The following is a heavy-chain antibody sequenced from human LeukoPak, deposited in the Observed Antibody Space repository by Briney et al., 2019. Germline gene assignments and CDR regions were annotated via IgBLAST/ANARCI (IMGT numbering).Heavy chain of an antibody. V-gene: IGHV3-7*03. J-gene: IGHJ4*02. D-gene: IGHD3-22*01. CDR2: INKDGGEK. Sequence: PGGSLRLSCAASRFTFSNYWMTWVRQAPGKGLERVANINKDGGEKYYMESVKGRFTISRDNAKNSLYLQMNSLRAEDTALYYCARAGDDSSGYFDYWGQGTLVTVSS. CDR1: RFTFSNYW. CDR3: ARAGDDSSGYFDY.